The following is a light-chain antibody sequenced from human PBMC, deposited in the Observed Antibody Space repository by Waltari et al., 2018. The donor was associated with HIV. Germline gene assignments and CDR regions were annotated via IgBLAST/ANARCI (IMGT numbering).Light chain of an antibody. CDR1: SSNIGRNY. CDR2: TNN. Sequence: QSVLTQPPSASGTPGQRVTISCSGSSSNIGRNYVYWYQQLPGTAPKLLIYTNNQLPAGVPDRFSGSKSGTSASLAISVLRSEDEADYYCAAWNDRLSGYVFGTGTKVTV. J-gene: IGLJ1*01. V-gene: IGLV1-47*01. CDR3: AAWNDRLSGYV.